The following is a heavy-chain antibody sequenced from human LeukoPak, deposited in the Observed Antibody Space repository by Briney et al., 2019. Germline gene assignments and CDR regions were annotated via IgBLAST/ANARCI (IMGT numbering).Heavy chain of an antibody. V-gene: IGHV3-48*04. CDR2: ISSSSSTI. CDR3: ARDGWYSSGQSDAFDI. D-gene: IGHD6-19*01. CDR1: GFTFSSYS. J-gene: IGHJ3*02. Sequence: GGSLRLSCAASGFTFSSYSMNWVSQAPGKGLEWVSYISSSSSTIYYADSVKGRFTISRDNAKNSLYLQMDSLRAEDTAVYYCARDGWYSSGQSDAFDIWGQGTMVTVSS.